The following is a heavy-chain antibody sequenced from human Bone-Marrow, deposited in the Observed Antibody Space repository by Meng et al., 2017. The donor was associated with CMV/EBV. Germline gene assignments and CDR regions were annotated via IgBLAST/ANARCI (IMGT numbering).Heavy chain of an antibody. Sequence: GGSLRLPCAASGFTFSSYAMHWVRQAPGKGLEWVAVISYEGSNKYYADSVKGRFTISRDNSKNTLYLQMNSLRAEDTAVYYCARDRMYYFDYWGQGTRVTVSS. J-gene: IGHJ4*02. CDR2: ISYEGSNK. CDR1: GFTFSSYA. V-gene: IGHV3-30-3*01. CDR3: ARDRMYYFDY.